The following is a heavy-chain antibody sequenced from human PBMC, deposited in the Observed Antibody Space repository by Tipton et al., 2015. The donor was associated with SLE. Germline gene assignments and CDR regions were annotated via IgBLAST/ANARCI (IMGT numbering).Heavy chain of an antibody. CDR1: GGSVSSGNYY. Sequence: TLSLTCTVSGGSVSSGNYYWSWIRQPAGKGLEWIATIYHSGTTYYNPSLKSRVTISVDTSKNQFSRKLASVTAADTAMYYCARFERIMIQFGGVTITPGGVDYWGQGTLVTVSS. CDR2: IYHSGTT. CDR3: ARFERIMIQFGGVTITPGGVDY. V-gene: IGHV4-61*02. J-gene: IGHJ4*02. D-gene: IGHD3-16*01.